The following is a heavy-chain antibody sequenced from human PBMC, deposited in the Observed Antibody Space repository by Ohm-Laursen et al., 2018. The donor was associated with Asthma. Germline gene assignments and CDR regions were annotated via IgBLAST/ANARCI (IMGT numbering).Heavy chain of an antibody. Sequence: SDTLSLTCTVSGGSISSSSYYWGWIRQPPGKGLEWIGSIYYSGSTYYNPSLKSRVTISVDTSKNHFSLKLSSVTAADTAVYYCARATVTTLLIDYWGQGTLVTVSS. CDR2: IYYSGST. CDR3: ARATVTTLLIDY. J-gene: IGHJ4*02. D-gene: IGHD4-17*01. CDR1: GGSISSSSYY. V-gene: IGHV4-39*07.